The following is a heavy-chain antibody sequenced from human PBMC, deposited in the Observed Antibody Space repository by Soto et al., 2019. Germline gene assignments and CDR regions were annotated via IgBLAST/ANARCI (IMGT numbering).Heavy chain of an antibody. D-gene: IGHD2-21*01. Sequence: EVQLVESGGGLVNPGGSLRLSCAVSGLTFRDAWMNWVRQAPGKGLEWVGNIKSNAAKAPPEYAESVKGRFIISRDDPKNTVYLQMSGLKTEDTAVYYCAWQGTTSFYSHSWGQGTLVTVSS. CDR1: GLTFRDAW. V-gene: IGHV3-15*05. J-gene: IGHJ4*02. CDR3: AWQGTTSFYSHS. CDR2: IKSNAAKAPP.